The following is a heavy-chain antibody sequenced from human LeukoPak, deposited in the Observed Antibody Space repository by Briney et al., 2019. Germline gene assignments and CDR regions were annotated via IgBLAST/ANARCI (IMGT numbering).Heavy chain of an antibody. J-gene: IGHJ6*03. CDR2: IRYDGSNK. V-gene: IGHV3-30*02. D-gene: IGHD3-22*01. Sequence: GGSLRLSCAASGFTFSSYGMHWVRQAPGKGLEWVAFIRYDGSNKYYADSVKGRFTISRDNSKNTLYLQMNSLRAEDTAVYYCAKVGYYPRTGYYYYMDVWGKGTTVTISS. CDR3: AKVGYYPRTGYYYYMDV. CDR1: GFTFSSYG.